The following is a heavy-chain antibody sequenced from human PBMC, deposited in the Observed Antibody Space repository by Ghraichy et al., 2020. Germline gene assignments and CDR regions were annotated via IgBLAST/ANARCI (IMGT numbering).Heavy chain of an antibody. Sequence: GESLNISCAASGFTFSSFEVNWVRQAPGKGLEWVSYITASGSSIYYADSVKGRFTISRDNAKNSLYLQMNTLRAEDTAVYYCARGGSGYYGYYFDYWGQGTLVTVSS. CDR1: GFTFSSFE. J-gene: IGHJ4*02. V-gene: IGHV3-48*03. CDR2: ITASGSSI. D-gene: IGHD3-3*01. CDR3: ARGGSGYYGYYFDY.